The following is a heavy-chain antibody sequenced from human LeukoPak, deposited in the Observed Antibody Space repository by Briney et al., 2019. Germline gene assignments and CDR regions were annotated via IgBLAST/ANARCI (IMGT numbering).Heavy chain of an antibody. Sequence: GGSLRLSCAASGFTFSSYGMHWVRQAPGKGLEWVALIFYDGSNNYYADSVKGRFTISRDSSKNTLYLQMNSLRAEDTAVYYCAGGTYALDFWGQGTLVTVSS. V-gene: IGHV3-33*01. D-gene: IGHD4-17*01. CDR2: IFYDGSNN. CDR3: AGGTYALDF. CDR1: GFTFSSYG. J-gene: IGHJ4*02.